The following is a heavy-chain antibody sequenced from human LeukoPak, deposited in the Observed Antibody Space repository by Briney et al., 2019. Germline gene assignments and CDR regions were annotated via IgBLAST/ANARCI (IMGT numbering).Heavy chain of an antibody. Sequence: PGGSLRLSCAASGFTFSKSGMHWVRQAPGKGLEWVAVIWYDGSNEYYADAVKGRFIISRDNSKNTVHLQMNSLRVEDTSVYYCAREISMFVNAFDLWGQGTLVAVSS. D-gene: IGHD3-10*02. CDR1: GFTFSKSG. V-gene: IGHV3-33*01. CDR3: AREISMFVNAFDL. CDR2: IWYDGSNE. J-gene: IGHJ3*01.